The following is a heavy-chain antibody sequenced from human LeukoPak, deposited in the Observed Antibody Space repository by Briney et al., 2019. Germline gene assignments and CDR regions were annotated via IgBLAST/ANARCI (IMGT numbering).Heavy chain of an antibody. Sequence: PGGSLRLSCAASGLTVSSNNMGWVRQAPGKGLEWVSVIYSGGSIYYADSVKGRFTISRDNSKNTLYLQMNSLRAEDTAVYYCAREAISGYPYGMDVWGQGTTVTVSS. V-gene: IGHV3-66*01. CDR2: IYSGGSI. CDR3: AREAISGYPYGMDV. J-gene: IGHJ6*02. D-gene: IGHD3-22*01. CDR1: GLTVSSNN.